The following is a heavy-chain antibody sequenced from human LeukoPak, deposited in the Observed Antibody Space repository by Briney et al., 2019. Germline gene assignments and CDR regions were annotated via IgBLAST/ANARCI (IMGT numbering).Heavy chain of an antibody. D-gene: IGHD6-13*01. Sequence: GGSLRLSCAASGFTFSSYAMSWVRQAPGKGLEWVANIKQDGSEKYYVDSVKGRFTISRDNAKNSLYLQMNSLRAEDTAVYYCARDKVPRYSSSGEYFQHWGQGTLVTVSS. CDR1: GFTFSSYA. CDR2: IKQDGSEK. J-gene: IGHJ1*01. CDR3: ARDKVPRYSSSGEYFQH. V-gene: IGHV3-7*01.